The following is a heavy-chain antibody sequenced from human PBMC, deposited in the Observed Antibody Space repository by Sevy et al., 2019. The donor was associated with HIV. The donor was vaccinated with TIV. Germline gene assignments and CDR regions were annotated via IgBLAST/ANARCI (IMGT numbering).Heavy chain of an antibody. CDR1: GFTFSSYS. CDR2: ISSSSSNI. J-gene: IGHJ3*02. D-gene: IGHD1-26*01. V-gene: IGHV3-21*01. CDR3: ARVNSGRYERAFDI. Sequence: GGSLRLSCAASGFTFSSYSMNWVRQAPGKGMEWVSSISSSSSNIYYADSVKGRFTISRDNAKNSLYLQMNSLRAEDTAVYYCARVNSGRYERAFDIWGQGTMVTVSS.